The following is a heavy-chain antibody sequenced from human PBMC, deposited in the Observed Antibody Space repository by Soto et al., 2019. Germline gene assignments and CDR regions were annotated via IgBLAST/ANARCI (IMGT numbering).Heavy chain of an antibody. J-gene: IGHJ4*02. D-gene: IGHD2-2*01. CDR1: GFVFEVYW. V-gene: IGHV3-74*01. CDR3: TRGPRPSSIGTGAV. CDR2: ISDDGARI. Sequence: GGSLRLSCVASGFVFEVYWMHWVRQVPGKGLEWVSRISDDGARIDYADSVRGRFTISRDNAENALYLQMNALRGEDTAVYFCTRGPRPSSIGTGAVWGRGVLVTVSS.